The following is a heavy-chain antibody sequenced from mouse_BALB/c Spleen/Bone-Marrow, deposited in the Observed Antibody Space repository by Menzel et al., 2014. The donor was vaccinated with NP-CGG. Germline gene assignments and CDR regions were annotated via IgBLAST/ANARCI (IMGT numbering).Heavy chain of an antibody. CDR1: GYTFSNLW. V-gene: IGHV1-9*01. CDR3: ARFRSYTMDF. Sequence: QVQLQHSGAELMKPGASVKISCKATGYTFSNLWIEWMKQRPGHGLEWIGEILPGSDSTKYHEKFKGKATFTADPSTXTVYMQLSSLTSEDSAVYYCARFRSYTMDFWGQGTSVTVSS. J-gene: IGHJ4*01. CDR2: ILPGSDST.